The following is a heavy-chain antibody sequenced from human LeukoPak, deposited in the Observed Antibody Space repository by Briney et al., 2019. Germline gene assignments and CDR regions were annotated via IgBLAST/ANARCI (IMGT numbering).Heavy chain of an antibody. V-gene: IGHV1-24*01. CDR2: FDPEDGET. Sequence: ASVKVSCKVSGYTLTELSMHWVRQAPGKGLEWMGGFDPEDGETVYAQKFQGRVTMTEDTSTDTAYMELSSLRSEDTAVYYCATRRPAAILDYFDYWGQGTLVTVSS. J-gene: IGHJ4*02. CDR3: ATRRPAAILDYFDY. CDR1: GYTLTELS. D-gene: IGHD2-2*02.